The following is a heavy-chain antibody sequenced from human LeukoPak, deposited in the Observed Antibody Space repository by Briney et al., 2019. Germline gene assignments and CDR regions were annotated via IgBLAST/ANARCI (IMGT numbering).Heavy chain of an antibody. CDR3: AKAVRHFDPLSYNWFDP. CDR2: ISGSGGST. V-gene: IGHV3-23*01. CDR1: GFTFSSYA. D-gene: IGHD3-9*01. Sequence: PGGSLRLSCAASGFTFSSYAMSWVRQAPGKGLEWVSAISGSGGSTYYADSVKGRFTISRDNSKNTLYLQMNSLRAEDTAVYYCAKAVRHFDPLSYNWFDPWGQGTLVTVSS. J-gene: IGHJ5*02.